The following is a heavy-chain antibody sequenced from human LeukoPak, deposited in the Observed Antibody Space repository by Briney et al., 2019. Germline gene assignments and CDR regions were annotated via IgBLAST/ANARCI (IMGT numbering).Heavy chain of an antibody. J-gene: IGHJ5*02. CDR1: GGTFSSYA. Sequence: SVKVSCKASGGTFSSYAISWVRQAPGQGLEWMGGIIPIFGTANYAQKFQGRVTITADESASTAYMELSSLRSEDTAVYYCASLFADFWSGYNFNWFDPWGQGTLATVSS. V-gene: IGHV1-69*13. CDR3: ASLFADFWSGYNFNWFDP. CDR2: IIPIFGTA. D-gene: IGHD3-3*01.